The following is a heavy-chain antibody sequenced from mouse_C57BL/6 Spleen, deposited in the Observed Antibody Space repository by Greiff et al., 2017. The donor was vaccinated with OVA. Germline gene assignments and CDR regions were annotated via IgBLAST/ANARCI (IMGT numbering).Heavy chain of an antibody. D-gene: IGHD4-1*01. CDR1: GYTFTSSW. CDR2: IDPSDSYT. J-gene: IGHJ2*01. Sequence: VQLQQPGAELVMPGASVKLSCKASGYTFTSSWMHWVKQRPGQGLEWIGEIDPSDSYTNYNQKFKGKSTLTVDKSSSTAYMQLSSLTSEDSAVYYCARRELTGTFDYWGQGTTLTVSS. V-gene: IGHV1-69*01. CDR3: ARRELTGTFDY.